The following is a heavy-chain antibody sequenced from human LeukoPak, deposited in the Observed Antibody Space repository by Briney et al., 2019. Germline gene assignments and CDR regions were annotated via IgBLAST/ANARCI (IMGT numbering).Heavy chain of an antibody. J-gene: IGHJ4*02. D-gene: IGHD3-22*01. Sequence: ASVTVSCKASVYTFIGYYMHWVRQAPGQGLEWMGWMNPDSGGTNYAQQFQGRVTMTRDTSISTAYMDLSRLTSDDTGVYYCARRMAQSYYDSSGYPSLGYWGQGTLVTVSS. CDR1: VYTFIGYY. CDR3: ARRMAQSYYDSSGYPSLGY. V-gene: IGHV1-2*02. CDR2: MNPDSGGT.